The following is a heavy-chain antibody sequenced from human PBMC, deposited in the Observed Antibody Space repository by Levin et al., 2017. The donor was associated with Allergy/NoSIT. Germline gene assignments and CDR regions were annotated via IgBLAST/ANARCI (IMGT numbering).Heavy chain of an antibody. CDR2: IYDSGST. J-gene: IGHJ2*01. D-gene: IGHD4/OR15-4a*01. V-gene: IGHV4-4*02. CDR3: ARTRAEAFTANSYFWYLDL. Sequence: KASETLSLTCVVSGVSLDSGHCWSWVRQSPGKGLEWIGEIYDSGSTNYNPSLTTRVSMSINTSKNQFSLKLQSVTAADTAVYYCARTRAEAFTANSYFWYLDLWGRGALVSVSS. CDR1: GVSLDSGHC.